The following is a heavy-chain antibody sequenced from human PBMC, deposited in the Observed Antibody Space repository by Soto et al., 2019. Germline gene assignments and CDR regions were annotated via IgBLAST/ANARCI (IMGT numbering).Heavy chain of an antibody. Sequence: EVQLVESGGGLVQPGGSLRLSCAASGFIFSNYWMQWVRQTPGKGLVWVSRIDTNGRTTDYADSVKGRVTISRDNAKNILFLQMNSLRDEDTALYYCARAEGAKYGYWDYWGQGTPVTVSS. CDR3: ARAEGAKYGYWDY. CDR1: GFIFSNYW. D-gene: IGHD5-18*01. V-gene: IGHV3-74*02. CDR2: IDTNGRTT. J-gene: IGHJ4*02.